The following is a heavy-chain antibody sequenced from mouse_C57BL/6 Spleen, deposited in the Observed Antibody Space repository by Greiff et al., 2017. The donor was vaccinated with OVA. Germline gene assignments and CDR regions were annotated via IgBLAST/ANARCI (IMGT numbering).Heavy chain of an antibody. D-gene: IGHD1-1*01. CDR3: ARGPTVAHFDY. CDR2: INPNNGGT. Sequence: VQLQQSGPELVKPGASVKISCKASGYTFTDYYMNWVKQSHGKSLEWIGDINPNNGGTSYNQKFKGKATLTVDKSSSTAYMELRSLTSEDSAVYYCARGPTVAHFDYWGQGTTLTVSS. V-gene: IGHV1-26*01. CDR1: GYTFTDYY. J-gene: IGHJ2*01.